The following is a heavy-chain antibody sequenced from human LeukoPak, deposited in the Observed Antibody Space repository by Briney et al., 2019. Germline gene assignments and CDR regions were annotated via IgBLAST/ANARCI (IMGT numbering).Heavy chain of an antibody. Sequence: HPGGSLRLSCAASGFTFSSYSMNWVRQAPGKGLEWVSYISSSSSTIYYADSVKGRFTISRDNAENSLYLQMNSLRAEDTAVYYCARDTNQLLSYWGQGTLVTVSS. CDR3: ARDTNQLLSY. V-gene: IGHV3-48*01. J-gene: IGHJ4*02. CDR1: GFTFSSYS. D-gene: IGHD2-2*01. CDR2: ISSSSSTI.